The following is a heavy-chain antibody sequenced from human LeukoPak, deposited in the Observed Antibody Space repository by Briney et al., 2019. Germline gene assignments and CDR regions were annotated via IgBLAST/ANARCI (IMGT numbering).Heavy chain of an antibody. D-gene: IGHD3-22*01. V-gene: IGHV1-8*02. J-gene: IGHJ4*02. CDR2: MNPNSGNT. Sequence: ASVKVSCKASGYTFTSYDINWVRQATGQGLEWMGWMNPNSGNTGYAQKLQGRVTMTRDTSISTAYMELSRLRSDDTAVYYCARGILITDYYDSSGPPGYWGQGTLVTVSS. CDR1: GYTFTSYD. CDR3: ARGILITDYYDSSGPPGY.